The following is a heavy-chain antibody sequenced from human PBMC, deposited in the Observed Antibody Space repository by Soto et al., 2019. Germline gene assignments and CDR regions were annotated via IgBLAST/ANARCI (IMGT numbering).Heavy chain of an antibody. V-gene: IGHV3-30*18. CDR3: AKGPAIVLVPAALDYYYGMDV. CDR1: GFTFSSYG. Sequence: QVQLVESGGGVVQPGRSLRLSCAVSGFTFSSYGMHWVRQAPGKGLEWVAVISYDGSNKYYADSVKGRFTISRDNSKNXRXLXLNSLRAEATAVYYCAKGPAIVLVPAALDYYYGMDVWGQGTTVTVSS. D-gene: IGHD2-2*01. CDR2: ISYDGSNK. J-gene: IGHJ6*02.